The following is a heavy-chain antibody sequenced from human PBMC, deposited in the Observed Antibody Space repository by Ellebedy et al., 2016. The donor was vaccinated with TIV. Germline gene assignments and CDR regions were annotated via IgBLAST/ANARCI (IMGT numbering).Heavy chain of an antibody. CDR1: GFTFSSFG. J-gene: IGHJ2*01. Sequence: GESLKISCTASGFTFSSFGMHWVRQAPGKGLEWVAIIWYDGSNRYYADSVKVRFTISRDNSKNTVYLQMNSLRAEDTAMYYCARDPMGRWYLDLWGRGTLVTVSS. V-gene: IGHV3-33*01. CDR2: IWYDGSNR. CDR3: ARDPMGRWYLDL. D-gene: IGHD1-26*01.